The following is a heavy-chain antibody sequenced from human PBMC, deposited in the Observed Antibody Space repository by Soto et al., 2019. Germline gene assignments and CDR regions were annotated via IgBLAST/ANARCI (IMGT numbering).Heavy chain of an antibody. D-gene: IGHD2-8*01. J-gene: IGHJ5*02. CDR1: GGSISSSSYY. CDR2: IYYSGST. V-gene: IGHV4-39*01. Sequence: SETLSLTCTVSGGSISSSSYYWGWIRQPPGKGLEWIGSIYYSGSTYYNPSLKSRVTISVDTSKNQFSLKLSSVTAADTAVYYCASDIVLMVYAPRGWFDPWGQGTLVTVSS. CDR3: ASDIVLMVYAPRGWFDP.